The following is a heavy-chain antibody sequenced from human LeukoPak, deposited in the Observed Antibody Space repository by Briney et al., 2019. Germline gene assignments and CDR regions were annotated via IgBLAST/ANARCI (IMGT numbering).Heavy chain of an antibody. CDR1: GYNFSGHW. J-gene: IGHJ4*02. CDR3: ARRLTYDSRAYYCLDY. D-gene: IGHD3-22*01. Sequence: GQSLKISCRGSGYNFSGHWVGWVRQMPGKGLEWMGIIHPTDSQTRYSPSFQGQVTISADKSISTAYLQWSSLKASDTAMYYCARRLTYDSRAYYCLDYWGQGTLVTVSS. CDR2: IHPTDSQT. V-gene: IGHV5-51*01.